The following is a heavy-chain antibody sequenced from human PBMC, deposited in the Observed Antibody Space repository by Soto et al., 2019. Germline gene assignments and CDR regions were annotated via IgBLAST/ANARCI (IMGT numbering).Heavy chain of an antibody. CDR1: GGTFGNSA. V-gene: IGHV1-69*12. Sequence: QVQLVQSGAEVKKPGSSVTVSCKASGGTFGNSAISWVRQAPGQGLEWMGGIIPIFSTPDYAQKFQGRVTITADESPTTAYMELTSLKSEDTAVYYCARDKDRQQLGGNYYYCIDVWGQGTTVTVSS. J-gene: IGHJ6*02. CDR3: ARDKDRQQLGGNYYYCIDV. CDR2: IIPIFSTP. D-gene: IGHD2-15*01.